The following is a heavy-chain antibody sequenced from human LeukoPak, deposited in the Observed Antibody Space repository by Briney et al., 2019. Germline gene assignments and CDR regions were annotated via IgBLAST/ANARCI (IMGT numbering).Heavy chain of an antibody. CDR3: ARGVDSSGYYWDFDY. D-gene: IGHD3-22*01. CDR2: INHSGST. J-gene: IGHJ4*02. CDR1: GGSISSSSYY. V-gene: IGHV4-39*07. Sequence: PSETLSLTCTVSGGSISSSSYYWGWIRQPPGKGLEWIGEINHSGSTNYNPSLKSRVTISVDTSKNQFSLKLSSVTAADTAVYYCARGVDSSGYYWDFDYWGQGTLVTVSS.